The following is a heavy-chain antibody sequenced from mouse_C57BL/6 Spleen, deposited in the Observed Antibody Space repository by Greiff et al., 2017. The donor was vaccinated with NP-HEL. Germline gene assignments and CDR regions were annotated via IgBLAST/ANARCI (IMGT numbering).Heavy chain of an antibody. CDR3: ARPDYGSSGAMDY. CDR2: ISSGSSTI. D-gene: IGHD1-1*01. J-gene: IGHJ4*01. CDR1: GFTFSDYG. Sequence: EVMLVESGGGLVKPGGSLKLSCAASGFTFSDYGMHWVRQAPEKGLEWVAYISSGSSTIYYADTVKGRFTISRDNAKNTLFLQMTSLRSEDTAMYYCARPDYGSSGAMDYWGQGTSVTVSS. V-gene: IGHV5-17*01.